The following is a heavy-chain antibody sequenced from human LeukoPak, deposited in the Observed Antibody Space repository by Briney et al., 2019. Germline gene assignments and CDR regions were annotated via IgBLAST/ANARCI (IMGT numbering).Heavy chain of an antibody. Sequence: GGSLRLSCAASGFTFSSYSMTWVRQAPGKGLEWVSSISSSSSYIYYADSVKGRFTISRDNAKNSLYLQMNSLRAEDTAVYYCARDLTGTFSREYFDYWGQGTLVTVSS. J-gene: IGHJ4*02. CDR3: ARDLTGTFSREYFDY. CDR1: GFTFSSYS. CDR2: ISSSSSYI. D-gene: IGHD1-20*01. V-gene: IGHV3-21*01.